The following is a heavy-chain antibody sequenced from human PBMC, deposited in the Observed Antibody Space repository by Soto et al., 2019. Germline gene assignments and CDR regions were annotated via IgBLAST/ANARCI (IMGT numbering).Heavy chain of an antibody. J-gene: IGHJ6*03. CDR3: AKLRVVRGVMWYMDV. D-gene: IGHD3-10*01. CDR2: ISGSGGST. CDR1: GFTFSSYA. V-gene: IGHV3-23*01. Sequence: GGSPRLSCAASGFTFSSYAMSWVRQAPGKGLEWVSAISGSGGSTYYADSVKGRFTISRDNSKNTLYLQMNSLRAEDTAVYYCAKLRVVRGVMWYMDVWGKGTTVTVSS.